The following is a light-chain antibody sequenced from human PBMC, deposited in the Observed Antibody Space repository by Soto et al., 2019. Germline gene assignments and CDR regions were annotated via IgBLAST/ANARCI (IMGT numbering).Light chain of an antibody. J-gene: IGLJ1*01. Sequence: QSVLTQPASVSGSPGQSITISCTRTSSDVGGHNYVSWYQQHPDKAPKLMIYDVSNRPSGVSNRFSGSKSGNTASLTISGLQAEDEGDYYCSSYTSSSTLYVFGTGTKLTVL. V-gene: IGLV2-14*01. CDR1: SSDVGGHNY. CDR3: SSYTSSSTLYV. CDR2: DVS.